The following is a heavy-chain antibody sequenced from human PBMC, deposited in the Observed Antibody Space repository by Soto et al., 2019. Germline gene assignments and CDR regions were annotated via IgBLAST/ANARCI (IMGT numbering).Heavy chain of an antibody. V-gene: IGHV3-74*01. CDR3: ARETGYSSGWRQDY. D-gene: IGHD6-19*01. CDR1: GFTFSSYC. Sequence: SGGSLRLSCAASGFTFSSYCMHWVRQAPGKGLVWVSRINSDGSSISYADSVKGRFTISRDNAKNTLYLQMNSLRVEDTAVYYCARETGYSSGWRQDYWGQGTLVTVSS. J-gene: IGHJ4*02. CDR2: INSDGSSI.